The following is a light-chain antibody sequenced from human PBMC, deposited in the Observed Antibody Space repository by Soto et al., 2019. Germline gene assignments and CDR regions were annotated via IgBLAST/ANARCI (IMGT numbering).Light chain of an antibody. CDR3: QQSYSNPFT. CDR2: AAS. V-gene: IGKV1-39*01. J-gene: IGKJ3*01. Sequence: DIPMTQSPSSLSASVGDSVTITCRASQSISNYLNWYQQKPGKAPKLLVYAASSLQSGVPSRFSGSGSGTDFNLTISSLQPEDFATYYCQQSYSNPFTFGPGTKVDIK. CDR1: QSISNY.